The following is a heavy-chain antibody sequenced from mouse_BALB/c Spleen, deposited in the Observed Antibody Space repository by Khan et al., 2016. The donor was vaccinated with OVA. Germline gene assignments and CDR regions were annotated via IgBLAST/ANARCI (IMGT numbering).Heavy chain of an antibody. CDR2: INIYTGEP. CDR1: GYTFTNYG. V-gene: IGHV9-3-1*01. CDR3: ARSNGNHWFVY. Sequence: QIQLVQSGPELKKPGETVKISCKASGYTFTNYGMNWVKQAPGKGLKWMGWINIYTGEPTYADDFKGRFAFSLETSASTAYLEINNLKNEDTATYVCARSNGNHWFVYWGQGTLVTVSA. J-gene: IGHJ3*01. D-gene: IGHD2-1*01.